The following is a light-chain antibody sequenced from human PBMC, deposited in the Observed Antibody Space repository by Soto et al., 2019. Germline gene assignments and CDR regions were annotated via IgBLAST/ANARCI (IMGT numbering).Light chain of an antibody. Sequence: QSVLTQPPSASGTPGQSVSISCSGSRSNIGTNPVNWYQQLPGTAPKLLFYTNTQRPSGVPDRFSASKSGTSASLAISGLQSEDEADYYCAAWDDSLNSVIFDGGTKLTVL. J-gene: IGLJ2*01. V-gene: IGLV1-44*01. CDR1: RSNIGTNP. CDR3: AAWDDSLNSVI. CDR2: TNT.